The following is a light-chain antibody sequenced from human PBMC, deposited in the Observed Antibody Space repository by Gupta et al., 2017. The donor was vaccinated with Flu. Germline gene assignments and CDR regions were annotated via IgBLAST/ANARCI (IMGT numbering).Light chain of an antibody. CDR1: QSVLYSSNNKNY. V-gene: IGKV4-1*01. J-gene: IGKJ1*01. Sequence: DIVMTQSPDSLPVSLGESATINCKSSQSVLYSSNNKNYLAWYQQRPGQPPKLLLYWASTRESGVPDRFSGSGSGTDFALTISSLQAEDVATYYCQQYLTIPRTFGQGTKVEIK. CDR3: QQYLTIPRT. CDR2: WAS.